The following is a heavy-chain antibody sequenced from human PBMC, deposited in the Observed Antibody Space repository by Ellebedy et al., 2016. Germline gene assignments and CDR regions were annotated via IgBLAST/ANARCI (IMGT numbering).Heavy chain of an antibody. J-gene: IGHJ4*02. V-gene: IGHV3-11*01. CDR2: ISSSGSTI. CDR3: ASAPIVVVPAALGRYFDY. CDR1: GFTFSDYY. D-gene: IGHD2-2*01. Sequence: GGSLRLSCAASGFTFSDYYMSWIRQAPGKGLEWVSYISSSGSTIYYADSVKGRFTISRDNVKNSLYLHMNSLRAEETAVYFCASAPIVVVPAALGRYFDYWGQGTLVTVSS.